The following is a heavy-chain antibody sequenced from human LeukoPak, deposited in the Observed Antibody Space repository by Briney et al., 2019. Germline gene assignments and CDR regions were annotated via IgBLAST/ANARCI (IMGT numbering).Heavy chain of an antibody. J-gene: IGHJ5*02. Sequence: GGSLRLSCAGSGFTFRWYTMSWVRQAPGKGLEWLSSIDGDGYSTHYADSVKGRFTISRDNSKNTLYLQMNSLRAEDTAVYYCARDPSLPPASSSWYFDPWGQGTLVTVSS. CDR3: ARDPSLPPASSSWYFDP. CDR2: IDGDGYST. CDR1: GFTFRWYT. V-gene: IGHV3-23*01. D-gene: IGHD6-13*01.